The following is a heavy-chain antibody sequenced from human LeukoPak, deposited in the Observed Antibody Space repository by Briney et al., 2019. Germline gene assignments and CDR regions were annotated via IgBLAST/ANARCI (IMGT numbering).Heavy chain of an antibody. D-gene: IGHD6-6*01. J-gene: IGHJ4*02. CDR1: GFTFSSYA. CDR2: ISYDGSNK. Sequence: GGSLRLSCAASGFTFSSYAMHWVRQAPGKGLEWVAVISYDGSNKYYADSVKGRFTISRGNSKNTLYLQMNSLRAEDTAVYYCAKASGSSSGYWGQGTLVTVSS. V-gene: IGHV3-30-3*01. CDR3: AKASGSSSGY.